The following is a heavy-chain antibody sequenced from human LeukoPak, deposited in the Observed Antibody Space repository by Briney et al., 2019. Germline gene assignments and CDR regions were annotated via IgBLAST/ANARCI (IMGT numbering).Heavy chain of an antibody. J-gene: IGHJ4*02. CDR2: MKQDGSEK. CDR3: AGNYGDYVPIDY. Sequence: GGSLRLSCAASGFTFSSYWMSWVRQAPGKGLEWVANMKQDGSEKYYVDSVKGRFTISRDNAKNSLYLQMNSLRAEDTAVYYCAGNYGDYVPIDYWGQGTVVTVSS. V-gene: IGHV3-7*01. D-gene: IGHD4-17*01. CDR1: GFTFSSYW.